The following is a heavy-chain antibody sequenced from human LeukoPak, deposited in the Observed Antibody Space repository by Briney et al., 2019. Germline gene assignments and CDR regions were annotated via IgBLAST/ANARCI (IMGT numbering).Heavy chain of an antibody. V-gene: IGHV4-39*07. D-gene: IGHD3-10*01. J-gene: IGHJ4*02. CDR2: VYHSGST. CDR1: GDSIRSTGYY. CDR3: DSSGSLYYFDY. Sequence: SETLSLTCTVSGDSIRSTGYYWAWIRQSPGKGLEWIGSVYHSGSTYYNPSLKSRVTISVDTSKNQFSLKLSSVTAADTAVYYCDSSGSLYYFDYWGQGTLVTVSS.